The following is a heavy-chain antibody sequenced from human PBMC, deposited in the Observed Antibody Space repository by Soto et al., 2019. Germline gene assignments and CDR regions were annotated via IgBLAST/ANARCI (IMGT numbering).Heavy chain of an antibody. V-gene: IGHV1-8*01. Sequence: QVRLVQSGAKVKKPGASVKVSCKASGYTFTSYDINWVRQATGQGLEWMGWMNPNSGNTGYAQKFQGRVTMTRNTSISTAYMELSSLRSEDTAVYYCAREHSSSWRFDYWGQGTLVTVSS. D-gene: IGHD6-13*01. CDR2: MNPNSGNT. CDR1: GYTFTSYD. J-gene: IGHJ4*02. CDR3: AREHSSSWRFDY.